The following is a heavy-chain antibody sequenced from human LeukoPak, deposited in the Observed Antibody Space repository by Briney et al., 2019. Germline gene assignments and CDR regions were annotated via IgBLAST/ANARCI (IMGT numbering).Heavy chain of an antibody. CDR2: IKQDGSEK. Sequence: GGSLRLSCAASEFTFSDYWMSWVRQAPGKGLEWVANIKQDGSEKYYVDSVKGRFTISRDNAKNSLYLQMNSLRAEDTAVYYCARKNGLDYWGQGTLVTVSS. V-gene: IGHV3-7*01. CDR1: EFTFSDYW. J-gene: IGHJ4*02. CDR3: ARKNGLDY.